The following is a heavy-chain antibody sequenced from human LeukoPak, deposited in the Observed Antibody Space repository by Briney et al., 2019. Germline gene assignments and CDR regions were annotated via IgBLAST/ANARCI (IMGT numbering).Heavy chain of an antibody. CDR2: MYSGGDT. CDR1: RFTVSDNY. J-gene: IGHJ5*02. CDR3: ARDAPQVPAAGVLAS. Sequence: GGSLRLSCAPPRFTVSDNYMSWVRQAPGEGLEWVSVMYSGGDTYYPNSVKGRFTFSRDISKNTLFLQMNGLTTEDTAMYYCARDAPQVPAAGVLASWGQGTLVTVSS. V-gene: IGHV3-53*01. D-gene: IGHD6-13*01.